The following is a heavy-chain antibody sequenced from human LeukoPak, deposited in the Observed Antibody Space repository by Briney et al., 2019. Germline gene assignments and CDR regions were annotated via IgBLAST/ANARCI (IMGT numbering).Heavy chain of an antibody. V-gene: IGHV4-59*01. CDR3: ARVVVYYFDY. J-gene: IGHJ4*02. D-gene: IGHD2-15*01. Sequence: SETLSLTCTVSGGPISSYYWSWIRQPPGKGLEWIGYIYYSGSTNYNPSLKSRVTISVDTSKNQSSLKLSSVTAADTAVYYCARVVVYYFDYWGQGTLVTVSS. CDR1: GGPISSYY. CDR2: IYYSGST.